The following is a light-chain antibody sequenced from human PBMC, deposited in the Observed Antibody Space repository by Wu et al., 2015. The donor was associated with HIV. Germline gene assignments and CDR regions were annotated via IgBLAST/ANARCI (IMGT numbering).Light chain of an antibody. J-gene: IGKJ4*01. CDR1: QTVRSNY. CDR2: GAS. V-gene: IGKV3-20*01. Sequence: EIALTQSPGTLSLSPGERAILSCRASQTVRSNYLAWYQQKPGQAPRLLIYGASNRATGIPDRFSGSGSGTDFTLTISRLQPEDLAMYYCQQYGSSPLTFGGGAKVEIK. CDR3: QQYGSSPLT.